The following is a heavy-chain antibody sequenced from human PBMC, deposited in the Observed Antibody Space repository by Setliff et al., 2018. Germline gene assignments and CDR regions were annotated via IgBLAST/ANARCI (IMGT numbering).Heavy chain of an antibody. D-gene: IGHD3-22*01. CDR3: AREYYYARSRNFDY. Sequence: LSLTCTVSGDSISRYYWSWIRQPPGKGLEWIGYIYYSGSTNYNPSLKSRVSISVDTSKNQFSLRLTSVTAADTAVYYCAREYYYARSRNFDYWGQGTLVTVSS. CDR2: IYYSGST. J-gene: IGHJ4*02. CDR1: GDSISRYY. V-gene: IGHV4-59*01.